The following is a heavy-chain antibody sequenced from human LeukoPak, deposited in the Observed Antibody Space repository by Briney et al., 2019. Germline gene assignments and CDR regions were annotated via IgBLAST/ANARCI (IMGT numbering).Heavy chain of an antibody. CDR3: ARDSMITFWGTFDY. D-gene: IGHD3-16*01. V-gene: IGHV3-48*03. Sequence: GGSLRLSCAASGFTFSSYEMNWVRQAPGKGLEWVSYISSSGSTIYYADSVKGRFTISRDNAKNSLYLQMNSLRAEDTAVYYCARDSMITFWGTFDYWGQGTLVTVSS. CDR1: GFTFSSYE. J-gene: IGHJ4*02. CDR2: ISSSGSTI.